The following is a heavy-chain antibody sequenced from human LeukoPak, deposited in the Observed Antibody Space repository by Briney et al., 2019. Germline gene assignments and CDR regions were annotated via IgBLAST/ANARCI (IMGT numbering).Heavy chain of an antibody. CDR2: IYLGDSDS. J-gene: IGHJ4*02. Sequence: GESLKISCKGSGYSFSSYWIGWVRQMPGKGLEWMGIIYLGDSDSRYSPSFQGQVTISADKSISTPYLQWGSLKASDTAIYYCARLGSGRGGFDYWGQGTLVTVSS. CDR3: ARLGSGRGGFDY. V-gene: IGHV5-51*01. D-gene: IGHD3-10*01. CDR1: GYSFSSYW.